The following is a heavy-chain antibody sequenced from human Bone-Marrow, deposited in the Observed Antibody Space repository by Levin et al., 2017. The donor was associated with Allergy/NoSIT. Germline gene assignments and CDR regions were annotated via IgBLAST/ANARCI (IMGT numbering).Heavy chain of an antibody. D-gene: IGHD3-16*01. Sequence: GESLKISCAASEVTFNTYAMNWVRQAPGKGLEWVSSISGGGGSIHYVDSVKGRFTISRDNSKNTLYLQMSSLRAEDTAVYYCARAVRGSPYYGMDVWGQGTTVTVSS. CDR2: ISGGGGSI. CDR1: EVTFNTYA. CDR3: ARAVRGSPYYGMDV. V-gene: IGHV3-23*01. J-gene: IGHJ6*02.